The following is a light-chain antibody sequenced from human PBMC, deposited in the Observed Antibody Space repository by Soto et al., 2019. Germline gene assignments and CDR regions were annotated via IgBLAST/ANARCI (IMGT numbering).Light chain of an antibody. V-gene: IGKV3-20*01. CDR1: QSVSSSY. Sequence: EIVLTQSPGTLSLSPGERATLSCKASQSVSSSYLAWYQQRPGQAPSLLIYAASSRAAGIPDRFSGSGSGTDFTLTISRLEPEDFAVYYCQQYVTSPWTFGQGTKVDIK. J-gene: IGKJ1*01. CDR2: AAS. CDR3: QQYVTSPWT.